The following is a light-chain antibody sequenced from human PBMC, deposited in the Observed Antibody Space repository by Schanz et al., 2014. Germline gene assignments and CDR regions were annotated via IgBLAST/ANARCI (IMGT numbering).Light chain of an antibody. J-gene: IGKJ1*01. Sequence: DIQMTQSPSTLSASVGDRVTITCRASQSISTWLAWYQQKPGKAPKVLIYDASSLESGVPSRFSGSGSGTEFTLTISSLQPDDFATYYCQHRETFGQGTKVEIK. CDR3: QHRET. CDR1: QSISTW. V-gene: IGKV1-5*01. CDR2: DAS.